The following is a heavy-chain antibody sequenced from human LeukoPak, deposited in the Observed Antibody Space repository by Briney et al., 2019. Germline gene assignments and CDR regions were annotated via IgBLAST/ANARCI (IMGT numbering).Heavy chain of an antibody. CDR3: AKDPDYYDSSGYYFGY. Sequence: PGGSLRLSCAASGFTFSSYAMHWVRQAPGKGLEWVAVISYDGSNKYYADSVKGRFTISRDNSKNTLYLQMNSLRAEDTAVYYCAKDPDYYDSSGYYFGYWGQGTLVTVSS. CDR1: GFTFSSYA. CDR2: ISYDGSNK. V-gene: IGHV3-30*04. D-gene: IGHD3-22*01. J-gene: IGHJ4*02.